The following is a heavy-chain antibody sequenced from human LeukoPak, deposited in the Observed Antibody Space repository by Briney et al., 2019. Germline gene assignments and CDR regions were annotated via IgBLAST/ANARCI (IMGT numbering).Heavy chain of an antibody. D-gene: IGHD5-12*01. J-gene: IGHJ4*02. CDR2: IYYSGST. Sequence: SETLSLTCAVSGGSISSGGYSWSWIRQPPGKGLEWIGYIYYSGSTYYNPSLKSRVTISVDTSKNQFSLKLSSVTAADTAVYYCARTNSGYGFDYWGQGTLVTVSS. V-gene: IGHV4-31*11. CDR3: ARTNSGYGFDY. CDR1: GGSISSGGYS.